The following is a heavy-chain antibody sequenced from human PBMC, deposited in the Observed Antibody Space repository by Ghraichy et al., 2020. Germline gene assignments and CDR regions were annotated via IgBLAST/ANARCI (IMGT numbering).Heavy chain of an antibody. CDR2: IYTSGST. CDR1: GGSISSYY. J-gene: IGHJ4*02. V-gene: IGHV4-4*09. Sequence: SETLSLTCTVSGGSISSYYWSWIRQPPGKGLEWIGYIYTSGSTNYNPSLKSRVTISVDTSKNQFSLKLSSVTAADTAVYYCARRAYSGSYSWWGQGTLVTVSS. D-gene: IGHD1-26*01. CDR3: ARRAYSGSYSW.